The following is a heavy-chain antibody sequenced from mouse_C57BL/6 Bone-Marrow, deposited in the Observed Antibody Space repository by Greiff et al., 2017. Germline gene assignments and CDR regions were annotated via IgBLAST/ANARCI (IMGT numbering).Heavy chain of an antibody. CDR1: GYAFSSYW. Sequence: QVQLQQSGAELVKPGASVKISCKASGYAFSSYWMNWVKQRPGKGLEWIGQIYPGDGDTNYNGKFKGKATLTADKSSSTAYMHLSSLTSEDSAVYFCARDLLLREPYWYFDVWGTGTTVTVSS. V-gene: IGHV1-80*01. J-gene: IGHJ1*03. D-gene: IGHD1-1*01. CDR2: IYPGDGDT. CDR3: ARDLLLREPYWYFDV.